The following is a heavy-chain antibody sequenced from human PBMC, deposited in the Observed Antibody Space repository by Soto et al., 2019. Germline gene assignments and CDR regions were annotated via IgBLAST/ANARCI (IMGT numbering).Heavy chain of an antibody. CDR3: ARRAVDTAMVHSYGMDV. CDR1: GGTFSSYA. V-gene: IGHV1-69*12. J-gene: IGHJ6*02. CDR2: IIPIFGTA. D-gene: IGHD5-18*01. Sequence: QVQLVQSGAEVKKPGSSVKVSCKASGGTFSSYAISWVRQAPGQGLEWMGGIIPIFGTANYAQKFQGRVTITADESTSTAYMELSSLRSEDTAVYYCARRAVDTAMVHSYGMDVWGQGTTVTVSS.